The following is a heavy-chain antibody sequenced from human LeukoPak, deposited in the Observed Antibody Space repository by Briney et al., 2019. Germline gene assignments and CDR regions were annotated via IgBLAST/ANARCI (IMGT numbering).Heavy chain of an antibody. J-gene: IGHJ4*02. D-gene: IGHD6-13*01. CDR2: INHSGST. Sequence: KPSETLSLTCAVYGGSFSGYYWSWIRQPPGKGLEWIGEINHSGSTNYNPSLKSRVTISVDTSKNQFSLKLSSVTAADTAVYYCARHSTSWYLPDYWGQGTLVTVSS. CDR1: GGSFSGYY. V-gene: IGHV4-34*01. CDR3: ARHSTSWYLPDY.